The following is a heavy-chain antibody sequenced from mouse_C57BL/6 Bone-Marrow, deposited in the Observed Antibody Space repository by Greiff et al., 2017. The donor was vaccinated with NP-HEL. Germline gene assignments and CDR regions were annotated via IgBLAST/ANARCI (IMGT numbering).Heavy chain of an antibody. CDR3: ARNAWFAY. J-gene: IGHJ3*01. CDR1: FSPFTYYS. V-gene: IGHV1-75*01. CDR2: IFPGSGST. Sequence: VQLQQSGPELVKPPAPVPLSFPSSFSPFTYYSIHFFNHIPGQGLEWIGWIFPGSGSTYYNEKFKGKATLTVDKSSSTAYMLLSSLTAEDSAVYFCARNAWFAYWGQGTLVTVSA.